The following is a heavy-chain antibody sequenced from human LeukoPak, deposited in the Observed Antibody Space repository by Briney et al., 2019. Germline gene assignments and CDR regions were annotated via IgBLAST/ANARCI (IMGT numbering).Heavy chain of an antibody. V-gene: IGHV5-51*01. J-gene: IGHJ1*01. CDR1: GYSFTSYW. CDR2: IYPGDSDT. Sequence: GESLKISCKGSGYSFTSYWIGWVRQMPGKGLEWMGIIYPGDSDTRYSPSFQGQVTISADKSISTAYLQWSSLKASDTAMYYCARLSYYYDSSSYPEYFQHWGQGTLVTVSS. CDR3: ARLSYYYDSSSYPEYFQH. D-gene: IGHD3-22*01.